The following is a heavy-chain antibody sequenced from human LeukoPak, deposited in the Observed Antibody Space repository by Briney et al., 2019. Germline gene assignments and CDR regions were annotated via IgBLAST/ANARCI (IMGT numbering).Heavy chain of an antibody. CDR2: ISAYNGNT. Sequence: ASVKVSCKASGYTFTSYGISWVRQAPGQGLEWMGWISAYNGNTNYAQKLQGRVTMTTDTSTSTAYMELRSLRSDDTAVYYCATGYYGSDKYYFGYWGQGTLVTVSS. V-gene: IGHV1-18*01. J-gene: IGHJ4*02. CDR3: ATGYYGSDKYYFGY. CDR1: GYTFTSYG. D-gene: IGHD3-10*01.